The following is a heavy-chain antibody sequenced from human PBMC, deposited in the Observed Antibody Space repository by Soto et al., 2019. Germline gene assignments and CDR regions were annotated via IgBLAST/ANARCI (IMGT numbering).Heavy chain of an antibody. CDR3: ARLSNITRTTYAFEI. Sequence: PGESLKISCKGSGYSFTSYWIGWVRQMPGKGLEWMGIIYPGDSDTRYSPSFQGQVTISADKSISTAYLQWSSLKASDTAMYYCARLSNITRTTYAFEIWGQGTIVTVAS. V-gene: IGHV5-51*01. J-gene: IGHJ3*02. CDR2: IYPGDSDT. CDR1: GYSFTSYW. D-gene: IGHD1-7*01.